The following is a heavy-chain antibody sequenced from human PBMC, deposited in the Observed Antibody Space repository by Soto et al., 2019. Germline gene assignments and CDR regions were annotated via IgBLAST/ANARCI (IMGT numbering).Heavy chain of an antibody. D-gene: IGHD1-1*01. V-gene: IGHV1-18*01. CDR1: GYTFTIYG. CDR3: ARLWQERNWFDP. J-gene: IGHJ5*02. CDR2: ISAYNGNT. Sequence: ASVKVSCKASGYTFTIYGISWVRQAPGQGLEWVGWISAYNGNTNYAQKLQGRVTMTTDTSTSTAYMELRSLRSDDTAVYYCARLWQERNWFDPWGQGTLVTVSS.